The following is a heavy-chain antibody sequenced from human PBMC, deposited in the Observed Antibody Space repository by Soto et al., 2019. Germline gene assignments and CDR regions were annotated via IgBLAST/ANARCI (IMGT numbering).Heavy chain of an antibody. D-gene: IGHD3-3*01. J-gene: IGHJ6*02. CDR3: ATVLRFTYGMDV. V-gene: IGHV1-2*04. Sequence: GASVEVSCEASGYTFTGYYMHWVLQAPGRGLGWMGWINPNSGGTNYAQKFQGWVTMTRDTSISTAYMELSRLRSDDTAVYYCATVLRFTYGMDVWGQGTTVSVSS. CDR1: GYTFTGYY. CDR2: INPNSGGT.